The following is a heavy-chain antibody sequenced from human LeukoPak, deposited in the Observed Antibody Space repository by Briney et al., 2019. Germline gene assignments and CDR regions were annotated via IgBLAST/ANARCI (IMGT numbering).Heavy chain of an antibody. J-gene: IGHJ4*02. CDR2: ISYDGSNE. V-gene: IGHV3-30-3*01. CDR3: GRGGIALAGLDY. CDR1: GFSFSNYA. D-gene: IGHD6-19*01. Sequence: GGSLRLSCAASGFSFSNYAMHWVRQAPGKGLEWVAVISYDGSNEYYADSVKGRFTISRDNSKNTLYLQMNSLRVEDTAVYYCGRGGIALAGLDYWGQGTLVTVSS.